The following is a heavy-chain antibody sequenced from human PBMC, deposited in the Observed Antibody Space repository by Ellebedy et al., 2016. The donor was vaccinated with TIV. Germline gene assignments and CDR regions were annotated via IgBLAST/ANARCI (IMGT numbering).Heavy chain of an antibody. CDR1: GFTLTTSA. CDR3: ARDNWNGLASDY. D-gene: IGHD1-20*01. Sequence: GESLKISCAASGFTLTTSAMSWVRQAPGKGLECVSTTIASGDTTYYADSVKGRFAISRDESKNTLHLQMTSLRAEDTAVYYCARDNWNGLASDYWGQGTLVTVSS. V-gene: IGHV3-23*01. CDR2: TIASGDTT. J-gene: IGHJ4*02.